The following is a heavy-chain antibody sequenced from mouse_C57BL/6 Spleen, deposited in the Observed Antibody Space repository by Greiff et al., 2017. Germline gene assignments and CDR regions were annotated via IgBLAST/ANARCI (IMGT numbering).Heavy chain of an antibody. CDR2: FYPGSGSI. J-gene: IGHJ4*01. Sequence: QVQLQQSGAELVKPGASVKLSCKASGYTFTEYSIHWVKQRSGQGLEWIGWFYPGSGSITYNEKFKDKATLTVDKSSSPVYMELSRLTSEDSAVXFYARRPYYGSSHYAMDYWGQGTSVTVSS. CDR3: ARRPYYGSSHYAMDY. V-gene: IGHV1-62-2*01. D-gene: IGHD1-1*01. CDR1: GYTFTEYS.